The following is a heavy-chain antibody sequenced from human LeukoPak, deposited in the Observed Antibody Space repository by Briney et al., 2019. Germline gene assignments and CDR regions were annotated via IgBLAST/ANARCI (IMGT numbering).Heavy chain of an antibody. V-gene: IGHV3-48*01. CDR3: ARDSSEARLTG. J-gene: IGHJ4*02. CDR2: ISGSSTVI. CDR1: GFTFSSYN. D-gene: IGHD1-14*01. Sequence: GGSLRLSCAASGFTFSSYNMNWVRQAPGKGLEWVSYISGSSTVIYYADSVKGRFTISRDNAKKSLYLQMNGLRAEDTAVYYCARDSSEARLTGWGQGTLVTVSS.